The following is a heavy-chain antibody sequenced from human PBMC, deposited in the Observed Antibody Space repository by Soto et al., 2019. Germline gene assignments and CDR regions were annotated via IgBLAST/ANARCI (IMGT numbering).Heavy chain of an antibody. CDR2: INPNDGST. J-gene: IGHJ4*02. V-gene: IGHV1-46*01. D-gene: IGHD4-17*01. CDR3: ASSSGDCFAH. Sequence: ASVKVSCKASGDTLTNYYMHWVRQAPGQGLEWVGIINPNDGSTIYAQKFQGRVTMTRDTSTSTVYMELSSLTSEDTAVYYCASSSGDCFAHWGQGTLVTVSS. CDR1: GDTLTNYY.